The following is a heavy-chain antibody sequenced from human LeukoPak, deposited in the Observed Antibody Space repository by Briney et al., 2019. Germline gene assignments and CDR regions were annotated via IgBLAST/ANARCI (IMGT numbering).Heavy chain of an antibody. CDR3: AIDPGSIAAREDDFDI. V-gene: IGHV1-2*02. Sequence: ASVKVSCKASGYTFTGYYMHWVRQAPGQGLEWMGWINPNSGGTNYAQKFQGRVTMTRDTSISTAYMELSRLRSDDTAVYYCAIDPGSIAAREDDFDILGQGTMVKVSS. D-gene: IGHD6-6*01. CDR2: INPNSGGT. CDR1: GYTFTGYY. J-gene: IGHJ3*02.